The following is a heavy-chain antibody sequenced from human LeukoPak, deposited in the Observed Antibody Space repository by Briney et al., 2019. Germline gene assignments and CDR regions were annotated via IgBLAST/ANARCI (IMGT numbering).Heavy chain of an antibody. CDR2: HSGST. D-gene: IGHD3-3*01. J-gene: IGHJ5*02. Sequence: HSGSTNYNPSLKSRVTISVDTSKNQFSLKLSSVTAADTAVYYCARDQITIFGGFNWFDPWGQGTLVTVSS. V-gene: IGHV4-30-2*05. CDR3: ARDQITIFGGFNWFDP.